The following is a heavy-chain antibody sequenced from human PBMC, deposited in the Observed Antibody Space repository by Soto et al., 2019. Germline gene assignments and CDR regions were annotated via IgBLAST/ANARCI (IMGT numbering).Heavy chain of an antibody. J-gene: IGHJ4*02. V-gene: IGHV3-30-3*01. CDR1: GFTFSSYA. Sequence: QVQLVESGGGVVQPGRSLRLSCAASGFTFSSYAMHWVRQAPGTGLEWVAVISYDGSNKYYADSVKGRFTISRDNSKNTLYLQMNSLRAEDTAVYYCARDFVAGYSSVWYQGYFDYGGQGTLVTVSS. CDR3: ARDFVAGYSSVWYQGYFDY. D-gene: IGHD6-19*01. CDR2: ISYDGSNK.